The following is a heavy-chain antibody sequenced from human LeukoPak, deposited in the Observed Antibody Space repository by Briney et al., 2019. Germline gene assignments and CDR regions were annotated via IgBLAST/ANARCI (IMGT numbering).Heavy chain of an antibody. V-gene: IGHV5-51*01. CDR3: ARYEPAAILHYGMDV. CDR1: GYSFTSYW. D-gene: IGHD2-2*02. Sequence: GESLKISCKGSGYSFTSYWIGWVRQMPGKGLEWMGIIYPGDSDTRYSPSFQGQVTISADKSISTTYLQWSSLKASDTAMYYCARYEPAAILHYGMDVWGQGTTVTVSS. J-gene: IGHJ6*02. CDR2: IYPGDSDT.